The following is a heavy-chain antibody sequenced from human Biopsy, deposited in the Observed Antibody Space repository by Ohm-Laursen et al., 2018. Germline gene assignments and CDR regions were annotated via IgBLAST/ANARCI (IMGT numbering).Heavy chain of an antibody. Sequence: TLSLTCTVFGGSDSSGGFYCSSIRQHPGKGLEWIGYIYCSGTTYSNPSLKSLVTISAATSKNQYSLKLNSVTAAYTAVYYCTRRPYGGTRYWYFDLWGRGTLVTVSS. V-gene: IGHV4-31*01. CDR2: IYCSGTT. J-gene: IGHJ2*01. CDR1: GGSDSSGGFY. CDR3: TRRPYGGTRYWYFDL. D-gene: IGHD4-23*01.